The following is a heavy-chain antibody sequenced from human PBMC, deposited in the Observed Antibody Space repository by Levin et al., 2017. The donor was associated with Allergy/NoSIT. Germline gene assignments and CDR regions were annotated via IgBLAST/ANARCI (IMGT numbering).Heavy chain of an antibody. CDR1: GFTFSSYA. V-gene: IGHV3-30-3*01. CDR3: ARDLRFDFWSGIPWLGYYGMDV. CDR2: ISYDGSNK. J-gene: IGHJ6*02. D-gene: IGHD3-3*01. Sequence: GGSLRLSCAASGFTFSSYAMHWVRQAPGKGLEWVAVISYDGSNKYYADSVKGRFTISRDNSKNTLYLQMNSLRAEDTAVYYCARDLRFDFWSGIPWLGYYGMDVWGQGTTVTVSS.